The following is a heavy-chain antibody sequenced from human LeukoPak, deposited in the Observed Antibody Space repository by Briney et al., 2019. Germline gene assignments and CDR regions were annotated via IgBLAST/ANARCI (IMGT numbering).Heavy chain of an antibody. J-gene: IGHJ5*02. CDR2: IYSGGST. CDR3: ARNTYCGGDCYSRWDGWFDP. CDR1: GFTVSSNY. V-gene: IGHV3-66*01. Sequence: GGSLRLSCAASGFTVSSNYMSWVRQAPGKGLEWVSVIYSGGSTYYADSVKGRFTISRGNSKNTLYLQMNSLRAEDTAVYYCARNTYCGGDCYSRWDGWFDPWGQGTLVTVSS. D-gene: IGHD2-21*02.